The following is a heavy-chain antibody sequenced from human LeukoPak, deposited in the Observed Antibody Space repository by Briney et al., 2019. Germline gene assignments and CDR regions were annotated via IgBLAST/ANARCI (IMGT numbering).Heavy chain of an antibody. CDR1: GFTFSSYA. V-gene: IGHV3-30-3*01. Sequence: PGGSLRLSCAASGFTFSSYAMQWVRQAPGKGLEWVAVISYDGSNKYYADSVKGRFTISRDNSKNTLYLQMNSLRAEDTAVYYCARDKGVVVVAATWYNWFDPWGQGTQVTVSS. CDR2: ISYDGSNK. CDR3: ARDKGVVVVAATWYNWFDP. D-gene: IGHD2-15*01. J-gene: IGHJ5*02.